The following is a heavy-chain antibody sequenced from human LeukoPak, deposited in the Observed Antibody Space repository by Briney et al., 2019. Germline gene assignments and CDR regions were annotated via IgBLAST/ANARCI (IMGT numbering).Heavy chain of an antibody. Sequence: SGGSLRLSCAASGFTFSLYWMSWVRQAPGKGLEWVANINQDGSVKYYVDSLKGRFTISRDNTKNSLYLQVNSLRAEDTAMYYCARVRSTFDIWGQGTMVTVSS. CDR2: INQDGSVK. CDR3: ARVRSTFDI. V-gene: IGHV3-7*04. J-gene: IGHJ3*02. CDR1: GFTFSLYW.